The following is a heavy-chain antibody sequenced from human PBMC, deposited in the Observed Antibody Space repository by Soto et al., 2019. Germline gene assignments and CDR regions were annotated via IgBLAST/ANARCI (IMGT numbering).Heavy chain of an antibody. D-gene: IGHD6-6*01. CDR3: AIYPIAARGY. J-gene: IGHJ4*02. CDR1: GFTFSRYE. V-gene: IGHV3-48*03. Sequence: GGSLRLSCAASGFTFSRYEMNWVRQAPGKGLEWVSYISSSGSTIYYADSVKGRFTISRDNAKNSLYLQMNSLRAEDTAVYYCAIYPIAARGYWGQGTLVTVSS. CDR2: ISSSGSTI.